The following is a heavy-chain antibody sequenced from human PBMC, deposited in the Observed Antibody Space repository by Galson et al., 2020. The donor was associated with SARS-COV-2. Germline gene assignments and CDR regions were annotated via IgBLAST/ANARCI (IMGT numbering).Heavy chain of an antibody. D-gene: IGHD1-26*01. CDR1: GFTVNSYG. V-gene: IGHV3-30*18. Sequence: GASLKISCAASGFTVNSYGMHCVRQAPGKGLEWVAVISNDGTNKYYADSVKGRFTISRDNSKNTLYLQMNSLRTEDTAVYYWAKAVSGWDLLNPFDIWGQGTMVTVPS. CDR2: ISNDGTNK. J-gene: IGHJ3*02. CDR3: AKAVSGWDLLNPFDI.